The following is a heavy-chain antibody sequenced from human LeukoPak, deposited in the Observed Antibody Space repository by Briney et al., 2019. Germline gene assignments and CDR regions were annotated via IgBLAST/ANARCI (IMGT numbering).Heavy chain of an antibody. V-gene: IGHV3-23*01. D-gene: IGHD6-13*01. CDR2: ISGSGGST. J-gene: IGHJ4*02. CDR1: GFTFSSYA. Sequence: PGGSLRLSCAASGFTFSSYAMSWVRQAPGKGLEWVSAISGSGGSTYYADSVKGRFTISRDNSKNTLYLQMNSLRAEDTAVYYCAKDRSGDSGYVYSSSWYYFDYWGQGTLVTVSS. CDR3: AKDRSGDSGYVYSSSWYYFDY.